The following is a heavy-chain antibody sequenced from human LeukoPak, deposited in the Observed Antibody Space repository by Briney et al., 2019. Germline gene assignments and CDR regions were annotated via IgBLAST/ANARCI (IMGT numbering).Heavy chain of an antibody. J-gene: IGHJ3*02. Sequence: ASVKVSCKASGGTFSSYAIGWVRQAPGQGLEWMGGIIPIFGTANYAQKFQGRVTITADESTSTAYMELSSLRSEDTAVYYCARDPSSSSGALHAFDIWGQGTMVTVSS. CDR3: ARDPSSSSGALHAFDI. V-gene: IGHV1-69*13. D-gene: IGHD6-6*01. CDR1: GGTFSSYA. CDR2: IIPIFGTA.